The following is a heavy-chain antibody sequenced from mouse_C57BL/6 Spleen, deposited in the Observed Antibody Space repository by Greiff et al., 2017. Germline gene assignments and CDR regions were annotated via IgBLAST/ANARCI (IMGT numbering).Heavy chain of an antibody. D-gene: IGHD1-1*01. CDR2: IWTGGGT. J-gene: IGHJ2*01. Sequence: QVQLKESGPGLVAPPQSLSITCTVSGFSLTSYAISWVRQPPGKGLEWLGVIWTGGGTNYNSALKSRLSISKDNSKSQVFLKMNSLQTDDTARYYCARNRGYGSSYPYYFDYWGQGTTLTVSS. V-gene: IGHV2-9-1*01. CDR1: GFSLTSYA. CDR3: ARNRGYGSSYPYYFDY.